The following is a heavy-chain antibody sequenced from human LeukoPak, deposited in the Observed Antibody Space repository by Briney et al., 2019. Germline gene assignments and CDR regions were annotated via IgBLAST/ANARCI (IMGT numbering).Heavy chain of an antibody. CDR2: IGTDGAYT. CDR1: GFTFSNYW. D-gene: IGHD1-1*01. CDR3: VRDGQELAFDK. Sequence: GGSLRLSCAASGFTFSNYWMHWVRQTPVKGLVWVSRIGTDGAYTSSADSVKGRFTMSRDNAKNTLYLRMNSLRVEDTAVYYCVRDGQELAFDKWGQGTLVTVSS. V-gene: IGHV3-74*01. J-gene: IGHJ4*02.